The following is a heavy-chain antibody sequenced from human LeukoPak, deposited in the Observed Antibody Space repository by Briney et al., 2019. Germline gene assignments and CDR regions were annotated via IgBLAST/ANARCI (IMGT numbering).Heavy chain of an antibody. CDR1: GVSISTYY. D-gene: IGHD3-10*01. CDR2: IHYTGST. J-gene: IGHJ5*02. CDR3: ARDIYGSGHGWFDV. Sequence: SETLSLTCSVSGVSISTYYWSWIRQPPGKGLEWMGYIHYTGSTNYNPSLKSRVTISVDTSKRQLSLMLRSVTAADTAVYYCARDIYGSGHGWFDVWGQETLVTVSS. V-gene: IGHV4-59*01.